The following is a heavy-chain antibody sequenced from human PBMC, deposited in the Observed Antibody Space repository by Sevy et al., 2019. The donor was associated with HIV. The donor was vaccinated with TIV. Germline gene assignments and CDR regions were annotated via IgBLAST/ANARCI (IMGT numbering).Heavy chain of an antibody. CDR2: ISGYNGYT. CDR1: AYSFTNYG. V-gene: IGHV1-18*01. D-gene: IGHD3-3*02. CDR3: AKEGKNIRSWFDP. Sequence: ASVKVSCKASAYSFTNYGIGWVRQAPGQGLEWMGWISGYNGYTNYAQNLQGRVTMTTDTSTSTAYMELRSLRSDDTAIYYCAKEGKNIRSWFDPWGQGTLVTVSS. J-gene: IGHJ5*02.